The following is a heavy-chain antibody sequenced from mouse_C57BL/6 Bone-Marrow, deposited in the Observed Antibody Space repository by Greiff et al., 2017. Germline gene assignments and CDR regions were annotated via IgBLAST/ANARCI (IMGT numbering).Heavy chain of an antibody. CDR1: GFNIKNTY. Sequence: VQLKESVAELVRPGASVKLSCTASGFNIKNTYMHWVKQRPEQGLEWIGRIDPANGNTNYAPKFQGKATITADTSSNTAYLQLSSLTSEDTAICYGARGVLRRAFAYWGQGTLVTVSA. CDR2: IDPANGNT. V-gene: IGHV14-3*01. CDR3: ARGVLRRAFAY. J-gene: IGHJ3*01. D-gene: IGHD2-12*01.